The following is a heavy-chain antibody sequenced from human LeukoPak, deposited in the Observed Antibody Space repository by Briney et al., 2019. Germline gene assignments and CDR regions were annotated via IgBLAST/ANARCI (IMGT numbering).Heavy chain of an antibody. CDR1: GFIFSNHA. V-gene: IGHV3-30*04. Sequence: GGSLRLSCAASGFIFSNHALHWVRQAPGKGLEWVALISYDGGIEHYADSVRGRFTISRDNSKNTVYLHMSSLRPEDTAIYYCARDTEPRFDHWGQGALVTVPS. CDR3: ARDTEPRFDH. CDR2: ISYDGGIE. J-gene: IGHJ4*02. D-gene: IGHD4-11*01.